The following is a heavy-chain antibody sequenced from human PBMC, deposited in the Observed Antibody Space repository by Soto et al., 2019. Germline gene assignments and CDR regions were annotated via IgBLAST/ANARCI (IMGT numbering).Heavy chain of an antibody. Sequence: SETLSLTCTVSGGSISSYYWSWIRQPPGKGLEWIGYIYYSGSTNYNPSLKSRVTISVDTSKNQFSLKLSSVTAADTAVYYCARTYYDFWSGYFFDYWGQGTLVTVSS. V-gene: IGHV4-59*01. CDR3: ARTYYDFWSGYFFDY. CDR2: IYYSGST. J-gene: IGHJ4*02. D-gene: IGHD3-3*01. CDR1: GGSISSYY.